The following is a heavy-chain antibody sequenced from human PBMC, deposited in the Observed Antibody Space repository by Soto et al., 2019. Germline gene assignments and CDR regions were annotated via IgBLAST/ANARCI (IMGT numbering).Heavy chain of an antibody. Sequence: NPSETLSLTCTVSGGSISSSSYYWGWIRQPPGKGLEWIGSIYYSGSTYYNPSLKSRVTISVDTSKNQFSLKLSSVTAADTAVYYCARLPLAIGSGPTLSFDYWGQGTLVTVSS. CDR1: GGSISSSSYY. D-gene: IGHD6-19*01. V-gene: IGHV4-39*01. CDR2: IYYSGST. CDR3: ARLPLAIGSGPTLSFDY. J-gene: IGHJ4*02.